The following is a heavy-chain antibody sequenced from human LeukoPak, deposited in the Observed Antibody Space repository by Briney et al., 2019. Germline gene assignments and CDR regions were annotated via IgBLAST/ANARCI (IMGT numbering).Heavy chain of an antibody. Sequence: ASVKVSCKASGDTFSSYAISWVRQAPGQGLEWMGGIIPIFGTANYAQKFQGRVTITADESTSTAYMELSSLRSEDTAVYYCARDIRYYDSSGYYAFDIWGQGTMVTVSS. V-gene: IGHV1-69*01. CDR3: ARDIRYYDSSGYYAFDI. J-gene: IGHJ3*02. CDR1: GDTFSSYA. CDR2: IIPIFGTA. D-gene: IGHD3-22*01.